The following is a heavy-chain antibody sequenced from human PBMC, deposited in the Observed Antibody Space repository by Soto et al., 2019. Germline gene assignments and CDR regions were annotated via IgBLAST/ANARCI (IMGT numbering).Heavy chain of an antibody. CDR1: GGTFSSYT. CDR3: ARARDWFSLEH. V-gene: IGHV1-69*02. CDR2: IIPILGIA. J-gene: IGHJ1*01. D-gene: IGHD3-9*01. Sequence: QVQLVQSGAEVKKPGSSVKVSCKASGGTFSSYTISWVRQAPGQGLEWMGRIIPILGIANYAQKFQGRVTITADKATSTAYMELSSLRSEDTAVYYCARARDWFSLEHWGQGTLVTVSS.